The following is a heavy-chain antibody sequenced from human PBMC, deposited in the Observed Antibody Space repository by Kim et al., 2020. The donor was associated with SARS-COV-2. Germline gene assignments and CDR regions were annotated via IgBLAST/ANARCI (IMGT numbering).Heavy chain of an antibody. J-gene: IGHJ4*02. CDR3: ARDRRRGYYGFDY. V-gene: IGHV4-59*01. D-gene: IGHD3-10*01. CDR1: GGSISSYY. Sequence: SETLSLTCTVSGGSISSYYWSWIRQPPGKGLEWIGYIYYSGSTNYNPSLKSRVTISVDTSKNQFSLKLSSVTAADTAVYYCARDRRRGYYGFDYWGQGTLVTVSS. CDR2: IYYSGST.